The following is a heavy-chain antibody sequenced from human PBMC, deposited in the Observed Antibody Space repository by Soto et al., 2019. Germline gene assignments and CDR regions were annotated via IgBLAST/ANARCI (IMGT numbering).Heavy chain of an antibody. D-gene: IGHD1-26*01. CDR2: ISGGSSSI. CDR3: AISRGATV. V-gene: IGHV3-21*01. Sequence: PGGSLRLSCAASGFSFNNYTMNWVRQAPGKGLQWVSSISGGSSSIYYADSVKGRFTISRDNAKNSLYLQMNSLRADDTAVYYCAISRGATVRGQGTLVTVSS. CDR1: GFSFNNYT. J-gene: IGHJ4*02.